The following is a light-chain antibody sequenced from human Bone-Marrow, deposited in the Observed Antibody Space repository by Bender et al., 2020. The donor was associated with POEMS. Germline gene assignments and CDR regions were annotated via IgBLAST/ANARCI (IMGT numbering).Light chain of an antibody. J-gene: IGLJ1*01. CDR3: CSYAGSNTLV. Sequence: QSALTQPASVSGSPGRSITISCTGTSNDVGHFNLVSWYQHRPGKAPQLLIYAVTQRPSGVSDRFSGSKSGKTASLTISGLQAEDEADYFCCSYAGSNTLVFGTVTRVTVL. CDR2: AVT. CDR1: SNDVGHFNL. V-gene: IGLV2-23*02.